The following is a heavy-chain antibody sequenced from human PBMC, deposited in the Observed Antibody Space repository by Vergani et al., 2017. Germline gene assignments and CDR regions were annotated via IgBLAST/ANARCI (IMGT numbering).Heavy chain of an antibody. CDR1: GFTFSSYA. J-gene: IGHJ4*02. D-gene: IGHD6-13*01. CDR3: AKAGSSWYGLGQEKFDY. Sequence: EVQLLESGGGLVQPGGSLRLSCAASGFTFSSYAMSWVRQAPGKGLEWVSAISGSGGSKYYADSVKGRFTISRDNSKNTLYLQMNSLRAEDTAVYYCAKAGSSWYGLGQEKFDYWGQGTLVTVSS. CDR2: ISGSGGSK. V-gene: IGHV3-23*01.